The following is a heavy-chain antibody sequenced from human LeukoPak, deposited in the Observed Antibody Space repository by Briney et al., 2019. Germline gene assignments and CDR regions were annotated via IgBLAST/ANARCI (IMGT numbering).Heavy chain of an antibody. V-gene: IGHV3-7*01. CDR2: IKEEGSEE. J-gene: IGHJ5*02. CDR1: GFTFNNYW. D-gene: IGHD3-22*01. CDR3: ARDTNYYEEFNP. Sequence: GGSLRLSCAASGFTFNNYWMTWVRQAPGKGLEWVANIKEEGSEEYYVDSVKGRFTISRDNAKNSLYLQMNSLRAEDTAVCYCARDTNYYEEFNPWGQGTLVTVSS.